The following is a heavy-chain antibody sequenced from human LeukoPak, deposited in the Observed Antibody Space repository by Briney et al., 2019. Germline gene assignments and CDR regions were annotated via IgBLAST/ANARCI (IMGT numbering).Heavy chain of an antibody. Sequence: GGSLRLSCAASGFTFDDYAMHWVRQAPGKGLEWVSLISWDGGSTYYADSVKGRFTISRDNSKNSLYLQMNSLRAEDTALYYCAKPLTGTNHDAFDIWGQGTMVTVSS. V-gene: IGHV3-43D*03. CDR1: GFTFDDYA. CDR3: AKPLTGTNHDAFDI. CDR2: ISWDGGST. J-gene: IGHJ3*02. D-gene: IGHD1-7*01.